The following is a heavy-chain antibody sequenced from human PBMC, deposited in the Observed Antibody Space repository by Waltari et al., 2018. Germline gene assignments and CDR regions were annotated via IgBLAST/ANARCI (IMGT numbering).Heavy chain of an antibody. CDR3: ATDRFYGSGSYYMGVSEYFQH. V-gene: IGHV1-24*01. CDR2: FDPEDGET. Sequence: QVQLVQSGAEVKKPGASVKVSCKVSGYTLTELSIHWVRQAPGNGLDWMGGFDPEDGETIYAQKFQGRVTMTEDTSTDTAYMELSSLRSEDTAVYYCATDRFYGSGSYYMGVSEYFQHWGQGTLVTVSS. CDR1: GYTLTELS. D-gene: IGHD3-10*01. J-gene: IGHJ1*01.